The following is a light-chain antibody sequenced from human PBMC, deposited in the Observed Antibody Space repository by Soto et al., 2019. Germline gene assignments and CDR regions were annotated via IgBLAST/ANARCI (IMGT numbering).Light chain of an antibody. Sequence: DIQMTQSPSTLSASVGDRVTITCRASQSISSWLAWYQQKPGKAPKLLIYDASSLESGVPSRFIVSGSGTEFTLTISSLQPDDFATYYCQQYNSYSGTFGQGTKVEIK. J-gene: IGKJ1*01. CDR3: QQYNSYSGT. V-gene: IGKV1-5*01. CDR1: QSISSW. CDR2: DAS.